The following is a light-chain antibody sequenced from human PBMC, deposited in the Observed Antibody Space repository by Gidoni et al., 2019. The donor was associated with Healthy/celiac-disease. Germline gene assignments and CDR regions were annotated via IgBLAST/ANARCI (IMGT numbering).Light chain of an antibody. CDR1: SSDVGGYNY. V-gene: IGLV2-14*01. CDR2: EVS. CDR3: SSYTISSTYVV. Sequence: SALTQPASVSGSPGQTITISCTGTSSDVGGYNYVSWYQQHPGKAPKLMIYEVSNRPSGVSNRFSGSKSGNTASLTISGLQAEDEADYYCSSYTISSTYVVFGGGTKLTVL. J-gene: IGLJ2*01.